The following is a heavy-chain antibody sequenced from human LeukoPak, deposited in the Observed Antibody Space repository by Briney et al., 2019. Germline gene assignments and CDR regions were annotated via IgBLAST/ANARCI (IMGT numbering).Heavy chain of an antibody. D-gene: IGHD1-26*01. V-gene: IGHV3-66*01. CDR3: AGYGGSYPYYMDV. CDR1: GFTVSTNY. Sequence: GGSLRLSCAASGFTVSTNYMNWIRQAPGKGLEWVSVMYTLGNTNYADSVRGRFTISRDNSKNTLYLQMNSLRAEDTAVYYCAGYGGSYPYYMDVWGKGTTVTISS. CDR2: MYTLGNT. J-gene: IGHJ6*03.